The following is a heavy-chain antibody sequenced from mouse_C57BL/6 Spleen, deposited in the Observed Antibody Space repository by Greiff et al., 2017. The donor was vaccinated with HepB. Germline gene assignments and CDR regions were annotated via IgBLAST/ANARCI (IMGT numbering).Heavy chain of an antibody. CDR2: IYPGDGDT. D-gene: IGHD4-1*01. CDR1: GYAFSSSW. CDR3: ARTGMEGYYFDY. V-gene: IGHV1-82*01. Sequence: VQLQQSGPELVKPGASVKISCKASGYAFSSSWMNWVKQRPGKGLEWIGRIYPGDGDTNYNGKFKGKATLTADKSSSTAYMQLSSLTSEDSAVYFCARTGMEGYYFDYWGQGTTLTVSS. J-gene: IGHJ2*01.